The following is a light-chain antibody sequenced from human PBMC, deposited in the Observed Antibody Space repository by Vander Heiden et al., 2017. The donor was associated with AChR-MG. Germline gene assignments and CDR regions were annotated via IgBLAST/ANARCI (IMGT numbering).Light chain of an antibody. CDR1: QGVSSRY. Sequence: IVLSQSLRTLSLIRGRRATLACRASQGVSSRYLAWYAKKPGQAPRLVIYGASSRATGIPNRFSGSGSGTDFTLTISRLEPKDFAVYYCQQYGSSPFTFGPGTKVDIK. CDR2: GAS. V-gene: IGKV3-20*01. J-gene: IGKJ3*01. CDR3: QQYGSSPFT.